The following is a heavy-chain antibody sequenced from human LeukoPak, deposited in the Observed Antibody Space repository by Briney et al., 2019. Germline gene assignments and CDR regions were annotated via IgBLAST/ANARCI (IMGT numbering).Heavy chain of an antibody. CDR2: IYSGGNT. CDR3: ARIRFGELFVDY. J-gene: IGHJ4*02. D-gene: IGHD3-16*01. CDR1: GFTFSSCS. Sequence: GGSLRLSCAASGFTFSSCSMNWVRQAPGKGLEWVSLIYSGGNTYYADSVKGRFTISRDNSKNTLYLQMNSLRAEDTAVYYCARIRFGELFVDYWGQGTLVTVSS. V-gene: IGHV3-53*01.